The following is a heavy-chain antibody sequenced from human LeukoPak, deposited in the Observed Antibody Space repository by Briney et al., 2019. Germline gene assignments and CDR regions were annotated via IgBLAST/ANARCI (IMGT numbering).Heavy chain of an antibody. D-gene: IGHD4-17*01. V-gene: IGHV4-39*01. J-gene: IGHJ4*02. CDR3: ARLRGAMTPVTSDFDY. CDR2: GFYSGSA. CDR1: GGSISGSSYY. Sequence: SETLSLTCTVSGGSISGSSYYWAWLRQPPGKGLEWVGSGFYSGSAYYNPSLKSRPTISVDTSKNQFSLDLRSVNAADTAVYYCARLRGAMTPVTSDFDYWGQGILVTVSS.